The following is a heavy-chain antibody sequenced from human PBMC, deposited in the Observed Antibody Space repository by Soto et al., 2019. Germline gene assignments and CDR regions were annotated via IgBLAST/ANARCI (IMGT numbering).Heavy chain of an antibody. CDR2: IIPIFGTA. J-gene: IGHJ5*02. Sequence: ASVKVSCKASGGTFSSYAISWVRQAPGQGLEWMGGIIPIFGTANYAQKFQGRVTITADESTSTAYMELSSLRSEDAAVYYCARGSFGVGIHGRYNWFDPWGQGTLVTVSS. V-gene: IGHV1-69*13. CDR3: ARGSFGVGIHGRYNWFDP. D-gene: IGHD3-3*01. CDR1: GGTFSSYA.